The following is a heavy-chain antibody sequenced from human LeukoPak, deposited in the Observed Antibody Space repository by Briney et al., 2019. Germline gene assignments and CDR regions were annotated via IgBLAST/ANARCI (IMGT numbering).Heavy chain of an antibody. D-gene: IGHD2/OR15-2a*01. J-gene: IGHJ4*02. CDR3: ARDKIGGINFDY. CDR2: INHSGST. Sequence: SETLSLTCAVNGGSFSGYYWSWIRQPPGKGLEWIGKINHSGSTNYNPSLKSRVTISVDTSKNQFSLKVSSVTAADTAVYYCARDKIGGINFDYWGQGTLITVSA. V-gene: IGHV4-34*01. CDR1: GGSFSGYY.